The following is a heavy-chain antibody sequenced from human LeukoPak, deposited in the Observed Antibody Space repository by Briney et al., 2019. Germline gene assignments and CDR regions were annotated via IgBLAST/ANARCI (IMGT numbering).Heavy chain of an antibody. D-gene: IGHD2-15*01. J-gene: IGHJ4*02. Sequence: GGSLRLSCAASGFTVSSNYMSWVRQAPGKGLEWVSVIYSGGSTYYADSVKGRFTISRDNSKNTLYLQMNSLRAEDTAVYYCARGADCSGGNCYYFDYWGQGTLVTVSS. V-gene: IGHV3-66*01. CDR1: GFTVSSNY. CDR2: IYSGGST. CDR3: ARGADCSGGNCYYFDY.